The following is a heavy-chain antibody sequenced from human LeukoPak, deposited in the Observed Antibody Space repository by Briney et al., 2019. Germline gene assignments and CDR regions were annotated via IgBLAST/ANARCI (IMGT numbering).Heavy chain of an antibody. V-gene: IGHV3-48*03. CDR2: ISSAGSTK. J-gene: IGHJ4*02. Sequence: GGSLRLSWPASAPSPTMYEMNCDRQAPGKGLEWVSYISSAGSTKYYVDSVKGGFTISRDNAMDSLYLQMNSLRAEDTAVYYCVTPNVGGQGTLVTVSS. D-gene: IGHD3-16*02. CDR1: APSPTMYE. CDR3: VTPNV.